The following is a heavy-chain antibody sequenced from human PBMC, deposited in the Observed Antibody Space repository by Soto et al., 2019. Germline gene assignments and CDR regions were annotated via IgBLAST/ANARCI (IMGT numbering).Heavy chain of an antibody. CDR2: ISSSSSTI. D-gene: IGHD1-26*01. CDR1: GFLFNSHA. Sequence: GGSLRLSCAASGFLFNSHAMSWVRQAPGKGLEWVSYISSSSSTIYYADSVKGRFTISRDNAKNSLYLQMNSLRDEDTAVYYCAREGGSLNLFDSWGQGSLVTVSS. V-gene: IGHV3-48*02. CDR3: AREGGSLNLFDS. J-gene: IGHJ5*01.